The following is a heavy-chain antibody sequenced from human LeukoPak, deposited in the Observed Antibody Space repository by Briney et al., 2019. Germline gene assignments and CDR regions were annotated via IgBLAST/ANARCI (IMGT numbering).Heavy chain of an antibody. CDR2: IKSKIDGGTI. V-gene: IGHV3-15*01. D-gene: IGHD6-25*01. J-gene: IGHJ4*02. CDR3: TTRRQDGC. CDR1: GFTFSDAW. Sequence: PGGSLRLSCVASGFTFSDAWMSWVRQAPGKGLEWVGRIKSKIDGGTIDYGAPVKGRFNISRHDSRNTLYLQMNSLKTEDTAVYFCTTRRQDGCWGQGTLVTVS.